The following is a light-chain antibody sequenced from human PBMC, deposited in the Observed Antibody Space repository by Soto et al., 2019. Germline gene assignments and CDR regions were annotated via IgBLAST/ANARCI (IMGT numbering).Light chain of an antibody. CDR1: SVDINY. Sequence: QSALTQPPSASGSRGQSVTISFTGTSVDINYVSWFQQHPGKVPKLIICEVTKRPSGVPDRFAGSKSGNTASLTVSGLQDDDEADYYCSSYAGTDIWVFGGGTKLTVL. CDR3: SSYAGTDIWV. V-gene: IGLV2-8*01. CDR2: EVT. J-gene: IGLJ3*02.